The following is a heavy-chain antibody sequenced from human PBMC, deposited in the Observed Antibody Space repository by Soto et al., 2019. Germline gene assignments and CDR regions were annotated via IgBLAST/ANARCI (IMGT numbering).Heavy chain of an antibody. D-gene: IGHD3-3*01. CDR3: ARLQYYDFAYYYYMDV. CDR1: GFTFSDYY. CDR2: ISSSGSTI. Sequence: GGSLRLSCAASGFTFSDYYMSWIRQAPGKGLEWVSYISSSGSTIYYADSVKGRFTISRDNAKNSLYLQMNSLRAEDTAVYYCARLQYYDFAYYYYMDVWGKGTTVTVSS. V-gene: IGHV3-11*01. J-gene: IGHJ6*03.